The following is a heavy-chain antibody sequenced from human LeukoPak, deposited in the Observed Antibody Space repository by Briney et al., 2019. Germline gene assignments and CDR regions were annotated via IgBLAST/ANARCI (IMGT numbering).Heavy chain of an antibody. CDR2: VHYTRST. J-gene: IGHJ4*02. CDR3: ARVTEGDGYNSDY. Sequence: SETLSLTCTVSGGSISYYFWSWIRQAPGKGLEWIGYVHYTRSTNYNPSLKSRVTISVDTSKNQFSLKLSSVTAADTAVYYCARVTEGDGYNSDYWGQGTLVTVSS. CDR1: GGSISYYF. V-gene: IGHV4-59*12. D-gene: IGHD5-24*01.